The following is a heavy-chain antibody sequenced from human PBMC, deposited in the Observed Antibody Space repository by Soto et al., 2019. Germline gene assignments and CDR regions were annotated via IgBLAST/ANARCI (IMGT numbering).Heavy chain of an antibody. CDR2: IHYGGAT. CDR3: ARLHNSSDWTDFDY. J-gene: IGHJ4*02. D-gene: IGHD6-19*01. V-gene: IGHV4-59*08. Sequence: SETLSLTCTVSGGSISHSYWSWLRLSPGKGLEWIGYIHYGGATTYNPSLKSRVTISLGTPKKHFYLNLRSVTAADTAVYFCARLHNSSDWTDFDYWGQGTLVTVSS. CDR1: GGSISHSY.